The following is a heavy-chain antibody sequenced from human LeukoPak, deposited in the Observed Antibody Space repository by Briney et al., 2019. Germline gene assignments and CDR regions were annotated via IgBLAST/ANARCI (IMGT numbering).Heavy chain of an antibody. CDR1: GGTFSSYA. D-gene: IGHD3-3*01. Sequence: ASVKVSCKASGGTFSSYAISWVRQAPGQGLEWMGGIIPIFGTANYAQKFQGRVTITADESTSTAYMELSSLRSEDTAVYYCARQAFWSGYCYFDYWGQGTLVTVSS. V-gene: IGHV1-69*01. CDR2: IIPIFGTA. CDR3: ARQAFWSGYCYFDY. J-gene: IGHJ4*02.